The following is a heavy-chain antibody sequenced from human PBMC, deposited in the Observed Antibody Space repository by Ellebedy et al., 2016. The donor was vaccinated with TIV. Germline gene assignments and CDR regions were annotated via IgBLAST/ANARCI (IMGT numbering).Heavy chain of an antibody. D-gene: IGHD2-21*01. Sequence: GESLKISCAASGFIVSSNYMSWVRQAPGKGLEWVSITNKEGTTYYADSVKGRFTISRNNSKNTLCLQMSSRRVEDTAVYYCARGRGFILDYWGQGTLVTVSS. V-gene: IGHV3-53*01. CDR3: ARGRGFILDY. J-gene: IGHJ4*02. CDR2: TNKEGTT. CDR1: GFIVSSNY.